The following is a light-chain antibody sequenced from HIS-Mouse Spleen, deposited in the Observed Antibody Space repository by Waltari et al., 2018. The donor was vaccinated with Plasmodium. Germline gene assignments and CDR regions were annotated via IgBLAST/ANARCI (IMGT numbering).Light chain of an antibody. CDR1: SSDVGGYNY. Sequence: QSALTQPPSASGSPGQSVTISCTGTSSDVGGYNYVSWYQQHPGKAPKPMIYAVSKRPSGVPSRFSGSKSGNTASLTVSGLQAEDEADYYCSSYAGSNNLVFGGGTKLTVL. CDR2: AVS. CDR3: SSYAGSNNLV. J-gene: IGLJ2*01. V-gene: IGLV2-8*01.